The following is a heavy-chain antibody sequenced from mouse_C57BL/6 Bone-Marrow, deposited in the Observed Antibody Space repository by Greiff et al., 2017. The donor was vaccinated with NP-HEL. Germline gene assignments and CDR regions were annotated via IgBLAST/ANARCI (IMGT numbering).Heavy chain of an antibody. CDR2: IWRGGST. J-gene: IGHJ3*01. Sequence: VKLQESGPGLVQPSQSLSITCTVSGFSLTSYGVHWVRQSPGKGLEWLGVIWRGGSTDYNAAFMSRLSITKDNSKSQVFFKMNSLQADDTAIYYCAKGDYYGSRWFAYWGQGTLVTVSA. D-gene: IGHD1-1*01. V-gene: IGHV2-5*01. CDR3: AKGDYYGSRWFAY. CDR1: GFSLTSYG.